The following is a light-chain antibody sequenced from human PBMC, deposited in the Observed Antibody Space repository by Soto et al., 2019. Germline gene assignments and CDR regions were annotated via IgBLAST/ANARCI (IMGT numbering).Light chain of an antibody. CDR1: QSINKW. J-gene: IGKJ1*01. CDR2: EVS. V-gene: IGKV1-5*03. CDR3: QHYSGDRAT. Sequence: DIQMTQSPSTLSASVGARVPISCRASQSINKWLAWYQHKPGKAPNLLIYEVSTLHSGVPSRFSGSGSGTEFTLTISSLRPDDFATYYCQHYSGDRATFGQGTKVDI.